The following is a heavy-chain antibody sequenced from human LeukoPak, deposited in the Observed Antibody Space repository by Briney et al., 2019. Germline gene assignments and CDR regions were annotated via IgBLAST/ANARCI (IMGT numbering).Heavy chain of an antibody. CDR2: IYYSGST. V-gene: IGHV4-59*12. D-gene: IGHD5-18*01. Sequence: PSETLSLTCTVSGGSISSYYWSWIRQPPGKGLEWVAYIYYSGSTNYNPSLKSRVTISVDASKNQFSLKLSSVTAADTAVYYCARDTAMVTYWFDPWGQGTLVTVSS. CDR1: GGSISSYY. CDR3: ARDTAMVTYWFDP. J-gene: IGHJ5*02.